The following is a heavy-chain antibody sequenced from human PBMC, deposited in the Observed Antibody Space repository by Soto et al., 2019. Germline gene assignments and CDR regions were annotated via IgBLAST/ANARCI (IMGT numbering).Heavy chain of an antibody. Sequence: EVVLVESGGGLVQPGGSLRLSCVASGFTFSSYWMGWVRRAPGKGLEFVANIKQDGSEKQYVDSVKGRFTISRDNAKNSLFLQMNSLRVDDTAVYYCGGATGWIFDSWGQGSLVTVSS. D-gene: IGHD6-19*01. V-gene: IGHV3-7*01. J-gene: IGHJ4*02. CDR3: GGATGWIFDS. CDR2: IKQDGSEK. CDR1: GFTFSSYW.